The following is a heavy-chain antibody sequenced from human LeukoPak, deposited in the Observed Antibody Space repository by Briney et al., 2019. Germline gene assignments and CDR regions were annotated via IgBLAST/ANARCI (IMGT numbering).Heavy chain of an antibody. CDR3: ARDENIVVVPAAIDY. CDR1: GFTFSGYD. CDR2: ISSSSSYI. Sequence: PGGSLRLSCAASGFTFSGYDMNWVRQAPGKGLEWVSSISSSSSYIYYADSVKGRFTISRDNAKNSLYLQMNSLRAEDTAVYYCARDENIVVVPAAIDYWGQGTLVTVSS. D-gene: IGHD2-2*01. J-gene: IGHJ4*02. V-gene: IGHV3-21*01.